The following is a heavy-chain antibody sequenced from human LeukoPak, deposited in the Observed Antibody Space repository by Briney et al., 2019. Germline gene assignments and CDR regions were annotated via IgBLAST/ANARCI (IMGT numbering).Heavy chain of an antibody. V-gene: IGHV4-38-2*02. Sequence: SETLSLTCTVSGYSISSGYYWGWIRQPPGKGLEWIGNIYHSGSTYYNPSLKRRVTISVDTSKNYFSVKLSSVTAADTAVYYCARHGVATMGYYYYMDVWGKGTTVTVSS. D-gene: IGHD5-12*01. CDR2: IYHSGST. CDR3: ARHGVATMGYYYYMDV. CDR1: GYSISSGYY. J-gene: IGHJ6*03.